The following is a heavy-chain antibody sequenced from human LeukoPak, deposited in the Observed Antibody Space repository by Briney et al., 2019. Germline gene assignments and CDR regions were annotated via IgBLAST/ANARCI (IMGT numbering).Heavy chain of an antibody. Sequence: GESLRLSCAASGFTFSDHFLDWVRQAPGKGLEWVGRTRNKANSYITEYAASVKGRFTISRDEPKNPLYLQMTNLKTDDTAMYYCASIRGTFGYWGQGTLVTVSS. CDR3: ASIRGTFGY. CDR1: GFTFSDHF. V-gene: IGHV3-72*01. J-gene: IGHJ4*02. D-gene: IGHD1-26*01. CDR2: TRNKANSYIT.